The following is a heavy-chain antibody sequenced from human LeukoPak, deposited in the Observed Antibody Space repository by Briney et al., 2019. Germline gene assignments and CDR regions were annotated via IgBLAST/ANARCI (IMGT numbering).Heavy chain of an antibody. Sequence: PGRSLRLSCAASGFTFSSYAMHWVRQAPGKGLEWVAVISYDGSNKYYADSVEGRFTISRDNSKNTLYLQMNSLRAEDTAVYYCAREALYGSGSCFDYWGQGTLVTVSS. V-gene: IGHV3-30-3*01. D-gene: IGHD3-10*01. CDR1: GFTFSSYA. CDR3: AREALYGSGSCFDY. J-gene: IGHJ4*02. CDR2: ISYDGSNK.